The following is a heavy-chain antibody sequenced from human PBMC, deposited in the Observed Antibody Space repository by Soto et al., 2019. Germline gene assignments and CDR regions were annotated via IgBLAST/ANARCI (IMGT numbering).Heavy chain of an antibody. D-gene: IGHD6-19*01. J-gene: IGHJ4*02. Sequence: QVQLQESGPGLVKPSGTLSLTCAVSGDSVSSPYYWCWVRQPPGKGLEWIGEVFHTGTTSYNPSLRSRVTISMDKSNNQSSLDLSSVTAADTAVYYCARSAGWYAVHSWGPGTPVIVSS. CDR2: VFHTGTT. V-gene: IGHV4-4*02. CDR3: ARSAGWYAVHS. CDR1: GDSVSSPYY.